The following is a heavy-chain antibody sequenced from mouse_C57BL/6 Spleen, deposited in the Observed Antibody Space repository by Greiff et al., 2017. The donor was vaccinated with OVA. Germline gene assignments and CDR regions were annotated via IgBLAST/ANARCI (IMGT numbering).Heavy chain of an antibody. CDR1: GYTFTSYW. D-gene: IGHD3-2*02. V-gene: IGHV1-50*01. Sequence: VQLQQPGAELVKPGASVKLSCKASGYTFTSYWMQWVKQRPGQGLEWIGEIDPSDSYTNYNQKFKGKATLTVDTSSSTAYMQLSSLTSEDSAVYYCARSERQLRLYYFDYWGQGTTLTVSS. J-gene: IGHJ2*01. CDR2: IDPSDSYT. CDR3: ARSERQLRLYYFDY.